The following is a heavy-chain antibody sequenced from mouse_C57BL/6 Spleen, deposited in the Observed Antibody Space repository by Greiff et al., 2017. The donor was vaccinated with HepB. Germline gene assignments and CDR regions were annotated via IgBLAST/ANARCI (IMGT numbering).Heavy chain of an antibody. V-gene: IGHV2-5*01. CDR2: IWRGGST. CDR1: GFSLTSYG. J-gene: IGHJ1*03. D-gene: IGHD1-1*01. Sequence: QVQLQQSGPGLVQPSQSLSITCTVSGFSLTSYGVHWVRQSPGKGLEWLGVIWRGGSTDYNAAFMSRLSITKDNSKRQVFFKMNSLQADDTAIYYCAKNGNYYGSSYGYFDVWGTGTTVTVSS. CDR3: AKNGNYYGSSYGYFDV.